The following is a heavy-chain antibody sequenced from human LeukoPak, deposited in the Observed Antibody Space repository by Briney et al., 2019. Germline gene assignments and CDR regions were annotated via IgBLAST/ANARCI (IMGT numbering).Heavy chain of an antibody. D-gene: IGHD6-13*01. V-gene: IGHV3-7*03. Sequence: GGSLRLSCAASGFTFSNFWMNWVRQTPGKRLEWVANINQDGSEKYYVDSVKGRFTISRDNAKNSLYLQMNSLRAEDTAVYYCARSPTYSSSWYGDYFDYWGQGTLVTVSS. CDR3: ARSPTYSSSWYGDYFDY. CDR2: INQDGSEK. J-gene: IGHJ4*02. CDR1: GFTFSNFW.